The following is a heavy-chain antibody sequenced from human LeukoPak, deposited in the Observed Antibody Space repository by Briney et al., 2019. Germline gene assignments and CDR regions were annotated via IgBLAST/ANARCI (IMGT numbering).Heavy chain of an antibody. V-gene: IGHV4-39*01. CDR3: ARQSGWYLFDY. J-gene: IGHJ4*02. D-gene: IGHD6-19*01. Sequence: PSETLSLTCTVSGGSISSSSYYWGWIRQPPGKGLEWIGSIYHSGSTYYNPSLKSRVTISVDTSKNQFSLKLSSVTAADTAVYYCARQSGWYLFDYWGQGTLVTVSS. CDR1: GGSISSSSYY. CDR2: IYHSGST.